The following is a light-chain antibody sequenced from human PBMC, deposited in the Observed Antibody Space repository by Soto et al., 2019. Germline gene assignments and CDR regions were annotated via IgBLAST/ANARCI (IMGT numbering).Light chain of an antibody. V-gene: IGKV3-20*01. Sequence: ESVLTQSPGTLSLSPGGRATLSCRASPSVTTRYFAWYQPRPGQAPRLLIYGISNRATGIPDRFSGSGSGTDFTLTISRLEPEDFVVYYCQQYSSLPHSFGQGTKLEVK. CDR2: GIS. CDR3: QQYSSLPHS. J-gene: IGKJ2*01. CDR1: PSVTTRY.